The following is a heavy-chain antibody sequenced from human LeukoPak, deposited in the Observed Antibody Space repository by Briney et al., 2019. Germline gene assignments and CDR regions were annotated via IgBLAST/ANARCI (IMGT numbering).Heavy chain of an antibody. V-gene: IGHV4-31*03. J-gene: IGHJ4*02. CDR1: GGAISSGGYY. D-gene: IGHD3-10*01. Sequence: SQTLSLTCTVSGGAISSGGYYWSWIRQHPGKGLEWIGYIYYSGSTYYNPSLKSRVTISVDTSKNQFSLKLSSVTAADTAVYYCARLGSYYNVGLDYWGQGTLVTVSS. CDR2: IYYSGST. CDR3: ARLGSYYNVGLDY.